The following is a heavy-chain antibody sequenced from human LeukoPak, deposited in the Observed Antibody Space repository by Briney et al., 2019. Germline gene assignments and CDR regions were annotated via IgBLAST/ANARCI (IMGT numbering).Heavy chain of an antibody. J-gene: IGHJ6*02. D-gene: IGHD3-10*01. V-gene: IGHV3-23*01. CDR1: GFTFSSYA. CDR2: ISGSGGST. CDR3: AKDQREVLLWFGESGNYYYGMDV. Sequence: GGSLRLSCAASGFTFSSYAMSWARQAPGKGLEWVSAISGSGGSTYYADSVKGRFTISRDNSKNTLYLQMNSLRAEDTAVYYCAKDQREVLLWFGESGNYYYGMDVWGQGTTVTVSS.